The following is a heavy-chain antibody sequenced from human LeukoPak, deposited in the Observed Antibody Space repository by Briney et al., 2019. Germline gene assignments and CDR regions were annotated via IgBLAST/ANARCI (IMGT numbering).Heavy chain of an antibody. J-gene: IGHJ4*02. V-gene: IGHV3-48*03. CDR3: ALLAVASDFDY. CDR1: GVPFSVYE. CDR2: IGSSGAIR. Sequence: PGGTLSLSCAVSGVPFSVYEMNWARQAPGQGLDWVSNIGSSGAIRHYADSVKGRFSISRDNAENSLFLQMNSLRVEDTGIYYCALLAVASDFDYWGQGALVTVSS. D-gene: IGHD6-19*01.